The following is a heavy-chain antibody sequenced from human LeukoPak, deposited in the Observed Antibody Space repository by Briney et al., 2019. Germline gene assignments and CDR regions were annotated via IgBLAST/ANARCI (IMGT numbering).Heavy chain of an antibody. D-gene: IGHD1-26*01. J-gene: IGHJ4*02. CDR1: GLTFDDYA. V-gene: IGHV3-43D*03. CDR3: AKDRSSGSYLSYYFDY. CDR2: ISWDGGST. Sequence: GGSLRLSCAASGLTFDDYAMHWVRQAPGKGLEWVSLISWDGGSTYYADSVKGRFTISRDNSKNSLYLQMNSLRAEDTALYYCAKDRSSGSYLSYYFDYWGQGTLVTVSS.